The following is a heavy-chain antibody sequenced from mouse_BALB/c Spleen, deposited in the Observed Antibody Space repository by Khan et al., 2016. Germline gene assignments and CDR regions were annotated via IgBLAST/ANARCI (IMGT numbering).Heavy chain of an antibody. D-gene: IGHD2-1*01. CDR2: IDPESGDT. CDR3: NAIYYGNYIYFDY. Sequence: VQLQQSGAELVRSGASVKLSCTASAFNIKDYYIHWVKQRPEQGLEWIGWIDPESGDTEYVPKFQGKATVTADTSSNTAYLQLSSLTSEDSAVYYCNAIYYGNYIYFDYWGQGTTRTVSS. J-gene: IGHJ2*01. CDR1: AFNIKDYY. V-gene: IGHV14-4*02.